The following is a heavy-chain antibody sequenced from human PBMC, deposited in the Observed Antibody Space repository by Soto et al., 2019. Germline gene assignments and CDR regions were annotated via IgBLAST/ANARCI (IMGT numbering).Heavy chain of an antibody. CDR3: ARGQRFSDWFDP. D-gene: IGHD3-3*01. V-gene: IGHV4-4*07. J-gene: IGHJ5*02. Sequence: SETLSLTCTVTGGTISGYYWTWIPQSAGGGLEWIGRIYSSGSTNYNPSLKSRVTISLDTSMNHFSLRLSSVTAADTAVYYCARGQRFSDWFDPWGQGTLVTVSS. CDR2: IYSSGST. CDR1: GGTISGYY.